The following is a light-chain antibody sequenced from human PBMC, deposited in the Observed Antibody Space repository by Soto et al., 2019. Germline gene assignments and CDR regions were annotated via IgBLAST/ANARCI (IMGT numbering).Light chain of an antibody. CDR1: QNINSL. Sequence: DIQMTQSPSTLSASVGDRVTITCRASQNINSLLAWYQQKPGSAPKLLISDASSLESGVPSRFSGSGFGTEFTLTISSLQPDDFATYYCQQFHTYYTFGQGTKLHIK. CDR2: DAS. J-gene: IGKJ2*01. V-gene: IGKV1-5*01. CDR3: QQFHTYYT.